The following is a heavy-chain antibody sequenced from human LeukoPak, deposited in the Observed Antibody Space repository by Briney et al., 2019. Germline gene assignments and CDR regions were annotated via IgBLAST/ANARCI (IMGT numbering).Heavy chain of an antibody. Sequence: SETLSLTCAVYGGSFSGFYWSWIRRPPGKGLEWIGEINHSGSTNYNPSLKSRVTISVDTSKNQFSLKLSSVTAADTAVYYCASLRVGSSFGYQYYIDVWGKGTTVTVSS. CDR2: INHSGST. D-gene: IGHD6-13*01. V-gene: IGHV4-34*01. CDR3: ASLRVGSSFGYQYYIDV. CDR1: GGSFSGFY. J-gene: IGHJ6*03.